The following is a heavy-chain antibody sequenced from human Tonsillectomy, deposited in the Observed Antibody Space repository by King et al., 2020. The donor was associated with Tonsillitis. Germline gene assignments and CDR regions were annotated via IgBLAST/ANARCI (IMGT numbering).Heavy chain of an antibody. Sequence: DVQLVESGGGLVQPGRSLRLSCTASGFTFGDYAMSWFRQAPGKGLEWVGFIRSKAYGGTTEYAASVKGRFTISRDDSKSIAYLQMNSLKTEDTAVYYCTRVKEWPQYCFDYWGQGTLVTVSS. D-gene: IGHD2-8*01. CDR2: IRSKAYGGTT. J-gene: IGHJ4*02. V-gene: IGHV3-49*03. CDR3: TRVKEWPQYCFDY. CDR1: GFTFGDYA.